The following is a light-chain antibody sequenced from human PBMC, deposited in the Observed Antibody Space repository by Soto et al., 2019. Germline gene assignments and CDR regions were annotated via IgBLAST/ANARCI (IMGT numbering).Light chain of an antibody. V-gene: IGLV2-8*01. CDR2: EVN. CDR3: SSYAGSSNV. CDR1: SSDVGGYNY. J-gene: IGLJ1*01. Sequence: QSVLTQPASVSGSPGQSITISCTGTSSDVGGYNYVSWYQQHPGKAPKLMIYEVNKRPSGVPDRFSGSKSGNTAALTVSGLQAEDEADYYCSSYAGSSNVFGTGTKGTV.